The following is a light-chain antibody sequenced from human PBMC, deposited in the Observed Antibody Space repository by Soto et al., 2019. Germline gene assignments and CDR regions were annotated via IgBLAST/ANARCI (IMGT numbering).Light chain of an antibody. CDR2: GAS. V-gene: IGKV3-15*01. CDR1: QSVSSN. J-gene: IGKJ1*01. Sequence: EIVMTQSPATLSVSPGERATLSCRASQSVSSNLAWYQQKPGQAPRLLIYGASTRATGIPARFSGSWSGTEFTLTISSLQSEYFAVYYCQQYNNWWTFGQGTKVEIK. CDR3: QQYNNWWT.